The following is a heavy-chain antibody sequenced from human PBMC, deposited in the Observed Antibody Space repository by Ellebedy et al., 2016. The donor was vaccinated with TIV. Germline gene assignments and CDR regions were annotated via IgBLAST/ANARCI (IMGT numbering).Heavy chain of an antibody. V-gene: IGHV4-59*08. CDR2: IFYSGST. Sequence: MPSETLSLTCTVSGGSISSYYWNWIRQPPGKGLEWIAYIFYSGSTNYNPSLKSRVTISLDTSKIQFSLSLSSVTAADTAVYYCARRIGGIDAFDVWGQGTMVTVSS. CDR3: ARRIGGIDAFDV. J-gene: IGHJ3*01. D-gene: IGHD1-14*01. CDR1: GGSISSYY.